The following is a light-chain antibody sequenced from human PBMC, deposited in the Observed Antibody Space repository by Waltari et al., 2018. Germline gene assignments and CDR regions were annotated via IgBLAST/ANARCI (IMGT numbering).Light chain of an antibody. CDR3: FSYAGSNSFA. CDR1: SNDIGSYNF. V-gene: IGLV2-23*02. Sequence: QSALTQPASVSGPPGQSITVSCIGTSNDIGSYNFVSWFQQHPGRAPKLMIYDVSERPLGVSNRFSGSKSGNTASLTISGLQAEDEADYYCFSYAGSNSFAFGGGTRVTVL. CDR2: DVS. J-gene: IGLJ2*01.